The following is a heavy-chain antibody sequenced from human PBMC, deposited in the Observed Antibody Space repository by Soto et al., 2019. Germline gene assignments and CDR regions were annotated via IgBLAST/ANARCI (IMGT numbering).Heavy chain of an antibody. J-gene: IGHJ2*01. CDR3: ARRTAGWYFDL. D-gene: IGHD2-21*02. Sequence: EVQLVESGGGLVQPGGSLRLSCAASGFMFNSYAMHWVRQAPGKGLEYVSAISSLGDSTFYANSVKDRFTISRDNSKNTLYLQMGSLRAEDMAVYYCARRTAGWYFDLWGSGTLVTVSS. CDR1: GFMFNSYA. V-gene: IGHV3-64*01. CDR2: ISSLGDST.